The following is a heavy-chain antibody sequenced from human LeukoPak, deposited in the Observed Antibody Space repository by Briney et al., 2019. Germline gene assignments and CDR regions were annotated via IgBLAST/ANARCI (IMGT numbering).Heavy chain of an antibody. Sequence: ASVKVSCTASGYTCTDYYMHWVRQAPGQGLEWMGWINPNSGGTGNAQRFQGRVTMTRDTSISTAYMELSRLRSDDTAVYYCARGGSNWFYPWGQGTLVTVSS. V-gene: IGHV1-2*02. D-gene: IGHD5-12*01. CDR1: GYTCTDYY. CDR2: INPNSGGT. CDR3: ARGGSNWFYP. J-gene: IGHJ5*02.